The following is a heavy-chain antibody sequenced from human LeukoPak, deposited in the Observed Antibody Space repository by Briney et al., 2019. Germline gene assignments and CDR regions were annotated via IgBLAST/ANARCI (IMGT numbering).Heavy chain of an antibody. CDR2: INPNSGGT. CDR1: GYTFTGYY. CDR3: ATEKDRIAAAGTKSDAFDI. J-gene: IGHJ3*02. Sequence: ASVKVSCKASGYTFTGYYMHWVRQAPGQGLEWMGRINPNSGGTNYAQKFQGRVTMTRDTSISPAYMELSRLRSDDTAVYYCATEKDRIAAAGTKSDAFDIWGQGTMVTVSS. V-gene: IGHV1-2*06. D-gene: IGHD6-13*01.